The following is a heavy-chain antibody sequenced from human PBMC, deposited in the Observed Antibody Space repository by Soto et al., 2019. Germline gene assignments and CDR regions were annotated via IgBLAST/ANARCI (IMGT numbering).Heavy chain of an antibody. CDR2: INTGSGDT. V-gene: IGHV1-3*04. CDR1: GYSFNIYP. CDR3: ARETGAPPPTFDY. Sequence: ASVKVSCKASGYSFNIYPMHWVRQAPGQRLEWMAWINTGSGDTKYSQNFQGRVTISRDTSASTAYMELSSLTSEDTAIYYCARETGAPPPTFDYWGQGTLVTVSS. D-gene: IGHD1-26*01. J-gene: IGHJ4*02.